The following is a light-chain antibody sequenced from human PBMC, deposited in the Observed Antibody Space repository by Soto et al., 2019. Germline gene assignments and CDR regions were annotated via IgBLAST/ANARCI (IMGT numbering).Light chain of an antibody. CDR3: QKSHHIPL. Sequence: DIQMTQSPPSLSASVGDRITITCQASHDIGNSLNWYQDKPGQAPKLVIYDAYNVETVVPSTFSGNGYGTDFTFTTISLRPEEIATYYCQKSHHIPLFSPAARVD. V-gene: IGKV1-33*01. CDR1: HDIGNS. CDR2: DAY. J-gene: IGKJ3*01.